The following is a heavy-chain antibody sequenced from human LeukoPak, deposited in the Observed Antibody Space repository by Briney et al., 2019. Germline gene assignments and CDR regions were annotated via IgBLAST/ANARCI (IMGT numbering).Heavy chain of an antibody. D-gene: IGHD6-13*01. V-gene: IGHV1-8*01. CDR3: ARGRGSSWYGGY. CDR1: GYTFTSYD. Sequence: ASVKVSCKASGYTFTSYDINWGRQATGQGLEWMGWMNPNSGNTGYAQKFQGRVTMTRNTSISTAYMELSSLRSEDTAVYYCARGRGSSWYGGYWGQGTLVTVSS. J-gene: IGHJ4*02. CDR2: MNPNSGNT.